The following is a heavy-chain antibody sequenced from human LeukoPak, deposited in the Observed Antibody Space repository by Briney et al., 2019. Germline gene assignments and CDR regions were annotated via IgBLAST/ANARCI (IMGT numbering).Heavy chain of an antibody. D-gene: IGHD2-2*01. CDR3: ARGVPANNWFDP. CDR1: GGTFSSYA. Sequence: SSVKVSCKASGGTFSSYAISWVRQAPGQGLEWMGRIIPILGIANYAQKFQGRVTITADKSTSTAYMELSSLRSEDTAVYYCARGVPANNWFDPWGQGTLVTVSS. V-gene: IGHV1-69*04. CDR2: IIPILGIA. J-gene: IGHJ5*02.